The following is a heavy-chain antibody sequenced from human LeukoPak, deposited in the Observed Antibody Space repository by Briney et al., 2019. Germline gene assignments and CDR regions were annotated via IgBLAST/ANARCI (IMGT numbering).Heavy chain of an antibody. CDR2: IIPIFGTA. CDR1: GGTFSSYA. CDR3: SLSNIVVGPAATYYYYMDV. V-gene: IGHV1-69*05. J-gene: IGHJ6*03. Sequence: GASVKVSCKASGGTFSSYAISWVRQAPGQGLEWMGRIIPIFGTANYAQKFQGRVTITTDESTSTAYMELSSLRSEDTAVYYCSLSNIVVGPAATYYYYMDVWGKGTTVTVSS. D-gene: IGHD2-2*01.